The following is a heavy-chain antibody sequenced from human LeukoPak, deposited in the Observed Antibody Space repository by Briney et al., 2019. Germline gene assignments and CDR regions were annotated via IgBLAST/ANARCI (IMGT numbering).Heavy chain of an antibody. Sequence: SQTLSLTCTVSGGSLSSGSYYWSWIRQPAGKGLEWIGRIYTSGSTNYNPSLKSRVTISVDTSKNQFSLKLSSVTAADTAVYYCARWSSNSGLDIWGQGTMVTVSS. CDR2: IYTSGST. D-gene: IGHD3-10*01. V-gene: IGHV4-61*02. CDR3: ARWSSNSGLDI. CDR1: GGSLSSGSYY. J-gene: IGHJ3*02.